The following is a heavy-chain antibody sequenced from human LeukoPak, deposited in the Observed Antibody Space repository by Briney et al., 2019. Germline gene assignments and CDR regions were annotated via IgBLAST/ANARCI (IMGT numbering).Heavy chain of an antibody. CDR1: GFTFSSYG. D-gene: IGHD3-22*01. J-gene: IGHJ5*02. CDR3: AKGSWAGDSSGHNWFDP. Sequence: PGGSLRLSCAASGFTFSSYGMHWVRQAPGKGLEWVAFIRYDGSNKYYADSVKGRFTISRDNSKNTLYLQMNSLRAEDTAVYYCAKGSWAGDSSGHNWFDPWGQGTLVTVSS. V-gene: IGHV3-30*02. CDR2: IRYDGSNK.